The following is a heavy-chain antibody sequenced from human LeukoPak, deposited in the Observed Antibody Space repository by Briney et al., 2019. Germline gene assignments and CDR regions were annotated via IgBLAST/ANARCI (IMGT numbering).Heavy chain of an antibody. CDR2: INPNSGGT. V-gene: IGHV1-2*02. Sequence: GASVKVSCKPSGYTFTDYYMHWVRQAPGQGLEWMGGINPNSGGTKYAQKFQGTVTMTRDTSITTVYLEMSSLRSDDAALYYCARGHYLDYWGQGTPVTVSS. CDR3: ARGHYLDY. J-gene: IGHJ4*02. CDR1: GYTFTDYY.